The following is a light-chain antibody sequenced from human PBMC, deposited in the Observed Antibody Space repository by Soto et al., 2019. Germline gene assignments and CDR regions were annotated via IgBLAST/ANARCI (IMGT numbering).Light chain of an antibody. J-gene: IGLJ1*01. CDR2: EVT. Sequence: QSVLTQPASVSGSPGQSIAISCTGTFSDVGGYDYVSWYQQHPDKAPKLMIYEVTKRPSGVSNRFSGSKSGNTASLTISGLQPEYEADYYCSSHTSGSTRVFGSGTEVTVL. CDR3: SSHTSGSTRV. V-gene: IGLV2-14*01. CDR1: FSDVGGYDY.